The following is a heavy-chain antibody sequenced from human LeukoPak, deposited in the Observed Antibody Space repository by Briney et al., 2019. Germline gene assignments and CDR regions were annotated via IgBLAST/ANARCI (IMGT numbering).Heavy chain of an antibody. V-gene: IGHV4-59*01. CDR3: ARMYSGTSYYFDY. D-gene: IGHD1-26*01. J-gene: IGHJ4*03. CDR2: FSYSGST. CDR1: GVSISTYY. Sequence: SETLAHIRSGSGVSISTYYWIWIRQPPAKGLEWMGFFSYSGSTKYNPSLKSRVTMSVDTSKNQFSLKLNSVTAADTAVYYCARMYSGTSYYFDYWGHGILVSVSS.